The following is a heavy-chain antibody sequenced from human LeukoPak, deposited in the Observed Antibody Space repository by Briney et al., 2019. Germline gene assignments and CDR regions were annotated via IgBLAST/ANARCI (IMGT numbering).Heavy chain of an antibody. Sequence: SQTLSLTCTVSGGSISSGGYYWSWIRQHPGTGLEWIGYIYYSGSTYHNPSLKSRVTISVDTSKNQFSLKLSSVTAADTAVYYCASSTRYYDFWSGYYPHGYYYGMDVWGQGTTVTVSS. CDR2: IYYSGST. V-gene: IGHV4-31*03. D-gene: IGHD3-3*01. CDR3: ASSTRYYDFWSGYYPHGYYYGMDV. J-gene: IGHJ6*02. CDR1: GGSISSGGYY.